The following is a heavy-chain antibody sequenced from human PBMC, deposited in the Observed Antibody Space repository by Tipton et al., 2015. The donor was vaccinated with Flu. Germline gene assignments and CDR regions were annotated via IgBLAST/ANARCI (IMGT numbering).Heavy chain of an antibody. CDR1: GGSISSGSYY. CDR2: IYTSGST. D-gene: IGHD3-22*01. V-gene: IGHV4-61*02. CDR3: ARGDYDSSGYYHDAFDI. J-gene: IGHJ3*02. Sequence: TLSLTCTVSGGSISSGSYYWSRIRQPAGKGLEWIGRIYTSGSTNYKPSLKSRVTISVDTSKNQFSLKLSSVTAADTAVYYCARGDYDSSGYYHDAFDIWGQGTMVTVSS.